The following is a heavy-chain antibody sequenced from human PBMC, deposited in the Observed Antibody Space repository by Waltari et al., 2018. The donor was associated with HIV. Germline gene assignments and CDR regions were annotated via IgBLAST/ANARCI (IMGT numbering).Heavy chain of an antibody. CDR1: GGSISSYF. D-gene: IGHD6-13*01. V-gene: IGHV4-59*01. Sequence: QVQLQESGPGLVKPSETLSLTCSVSGGSISSYFWSWIRQPPGKGLEWIGYIYYSGTTNYNPSLKSRVTISVDTSKNQFSLKLSSVTAADTAVYYCARRGIAAAGTWYFDLWGRGTLVTVPS. CDR2: IYYSGTT. J-gene: IGHJ2*01. CDR3: ARRGIAAAGTWYFDL.